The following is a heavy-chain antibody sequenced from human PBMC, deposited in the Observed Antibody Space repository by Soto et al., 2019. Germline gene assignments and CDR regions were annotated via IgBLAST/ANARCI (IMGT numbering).Heavy chain of an antibody. Sequence: EVQLVESGGGLVKPGGSLRLSCAASGFTFSSYSMNWVRQAPGKGLEWVSSISSSSSYIYYADSVKGRFTISSDNAKNALYLQMNSLSAEDTAVYYCASDMDSYGDYYFDFWGQGTLVTVSS. D-gene: IGHD4-17*01. V-gene: IGHV3-21*01. CDR1: GFTFSSYS. CDR3: ASDMDSYGDYYFDF. J-gene: IGHJ4*02. CDR2: ISSSSSYI.